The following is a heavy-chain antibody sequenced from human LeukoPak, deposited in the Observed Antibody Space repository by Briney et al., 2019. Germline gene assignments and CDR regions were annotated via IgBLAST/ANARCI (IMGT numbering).Heavy chain of an antibody. Sequence: ASVKVSCKASGYTFTSYDINWVRQATGQGLEWMGWMSPNSGNTGYAQKFQGRVTMTRNTSISTAYMELSSLRSEDTAVYYCASRLRQEDAFDIWGQGTMVTVSS. CDR1: GYTFTSYD. CDR3: ASRLRQEDAFDI. CDR2: MSPNSGNT. J-gene: IGHJ3*02. V-gene: IGHV1-8*01.